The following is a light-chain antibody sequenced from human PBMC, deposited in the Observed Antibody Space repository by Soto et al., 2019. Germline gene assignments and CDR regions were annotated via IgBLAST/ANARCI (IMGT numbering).Light chain of an antibody. CDR2: AAS. CDR1: QDISTW. V-gene: IGKV1D-12*01. J-gene: IGKJ2*01. Sequence: DIQMTQSPSAVSASVGDRVTNTCRASQDISTWLAWYQQKPGKAPNFLIYAASTLQSGVPSRFRGSGSGTEFTLTISSLQPEDFATYYCQQASRFPPTFGQGNKVDIK. CDR3: QQASRFPPT.